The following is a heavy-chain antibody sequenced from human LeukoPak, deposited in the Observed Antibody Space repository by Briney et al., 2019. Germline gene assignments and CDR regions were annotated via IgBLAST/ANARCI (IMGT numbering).Heavy chain of an antibody. CDR1: GYSISSGYY. Sequence: SETLSLTCAVPGYSISSGYYWGWIRQPPGKGLEWIGSIYHSGSTYYNPSLKSRVTISVDTSKNQFSLKLSSVTAADTAVYYCARAKGSGWYPVGYWGQGTLVTVSS. CDR2: IYHSGST. V-gene: IGHV4-38-2*01. D-gene: IGHD6-19*01. CDR3: ARAKGSGWYPVGY. J-gene: IGHJ4*02.